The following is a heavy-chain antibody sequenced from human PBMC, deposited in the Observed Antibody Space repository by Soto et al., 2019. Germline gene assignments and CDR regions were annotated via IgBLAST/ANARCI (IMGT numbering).Heavy chain of an antibody. J-gene: IGHJ6*03. V-gene: IGHV4-59*08. CDR2: IYYSGST. D-gene: IGHD6-19*01. CDR3: ASTKGQWLVEYYYSYMDV. Sequence: PSETLSLTCTVSGGSISSYYWSWIRQPPGKGLEWIGYIYYSGSTNYNPSLKSRVTISVDTSKNQFSLKLSSVTAADTAVYYCASTKGQWLVEYYYSYMDVWGKGSAVTVPS. CDR1: GGSISSYY.